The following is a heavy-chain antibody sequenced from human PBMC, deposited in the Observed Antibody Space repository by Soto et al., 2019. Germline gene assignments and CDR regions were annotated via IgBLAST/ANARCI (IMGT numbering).Heavy chain of an antibody. V-gene: IGHV3-74*03. CDR1: GLTLRSFW. Sequence: GGSLRLSCAASGLTLRSFWMHWVRQAPGKGLVWVSRINTDGSVAMYVDSVKGRFTISRDNAKNTLYLHMNSLRAEDTAVYYCVRDMQLWRLGSWGQGTLVTVSS. CDR3: VRDMQLWRLGS. J-gene: IGHJ4*02. D-gene: IGHD2-21*01. CDR2: INTDGSVA.